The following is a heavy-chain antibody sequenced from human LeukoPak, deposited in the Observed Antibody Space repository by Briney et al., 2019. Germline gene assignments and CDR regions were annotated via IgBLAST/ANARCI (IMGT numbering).Heavy chain of an antibody. CDR1: GGSCDDYY. D-gene: IGHD5-24*01. Sequence: SETLSLTCAVHGGSCDDYYCSWIRQPPGEGLEWIGEIHPHGIFYYNSSLTSRVTISIDTSKSQFSLRLTSVTAADTAFYYCARGRDRSKAGDLWGQGSLVIVSS. V-gene: IGHV4-34*01. J-gene: IGHJ5*02. CDR2: IHPHGIF. CDR3: ARGRDRSKAGDL.